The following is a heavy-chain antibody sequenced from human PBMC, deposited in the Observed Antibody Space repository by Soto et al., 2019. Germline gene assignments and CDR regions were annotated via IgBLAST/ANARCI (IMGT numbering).Heavy chain of an antibody. Sequence: QVQLVESGGGVVQPGRSLRLSCAASGFTFSNYGMHWVRQAPGKGLEWVAVISYDGTNKYYGDSVKGRFTISRDNSKNTLYLQMNSLSAEDTAVYYCAKGYSSSWKWGRTTWFDYWGQGTLVTVSS. J-gene: IGHJ4*02. CDR3: AKGYSSSWKWGRTTWFDY. CDR2: ISYDGTNK. D-gene: IGHD6-13*01. V-gene: IGHV3-30*18. CDR1: GFTFSNYG.